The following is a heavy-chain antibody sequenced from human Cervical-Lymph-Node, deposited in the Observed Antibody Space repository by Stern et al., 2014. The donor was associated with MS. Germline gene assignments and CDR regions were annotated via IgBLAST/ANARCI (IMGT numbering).Heavy chain of an antibody. CDR2: ISASGSTI. CDR1: GFTFTDYY. V-gene: IGHV3-11*01. Sequence: VQLVQSGGGLVRPGVSLRLSCAASGFTFTDYYINWIRQAPGKGLEWVSYISASGSTIYVADSVKGRFTISRDNAKESVYLQMNSLRVEDTAMYYCARERDGADYWGQGTLVTVSS. J-gene: IGHJ4*02. D-gene: IGHD5-24*01. CDR3: ARERDGADY.